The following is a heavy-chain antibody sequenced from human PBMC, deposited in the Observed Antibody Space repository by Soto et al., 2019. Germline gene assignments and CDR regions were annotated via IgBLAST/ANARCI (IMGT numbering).Heavy chain of an antibody. J-gene: IGHJ4*02. CDR1: GVSISGFY. Sequence: QVQLQGSGPGLVRPSETLSLTCAVSGVSISGFYWSWIRQPPGKGLEYIGYIYYSGSTYYNPSLKRRVTVSLDSSKNQFALKLTSVTAADTAIYYCARGHLWLEDWGQGTLVTVSS. V-gene: IGHV4-59*01. D-gene: IGHD3-3*01. CDR3: ARGHLWLED. CDR2: IYYSGST.